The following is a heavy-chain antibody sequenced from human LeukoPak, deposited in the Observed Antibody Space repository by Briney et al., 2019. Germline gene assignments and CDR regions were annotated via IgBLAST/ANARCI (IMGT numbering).Heavy chain of an antibody. V-gene: IGHV3-30-3*01. D-gene: IGHD3-22*01. Sequence: GGSLRLSCAASGFTFSSYAMHWVRQAPGKGLEWVAVISYDGSNKYYADSVKGRFTISRDNSKNTLYLQMNSLRAEDTAVYYCARDFPSYYDSSGAFDIWGQGTMVTVSS. CDR1: GFTFSSYA. CDR2: ISYDGSNK. CDR3: ARDFPSYYDSSGAFDI. J-gene: IGHJ3*02.